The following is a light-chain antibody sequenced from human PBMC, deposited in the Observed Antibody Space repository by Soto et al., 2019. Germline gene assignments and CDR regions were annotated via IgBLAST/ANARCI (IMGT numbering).Light chain of an antibody. Sequence: QSVLTQPHSASGTPGQRVTISCSGRSSNIGTSSVHWFQQLPGTAPKLLISTTNQRPSGVPERFSGSKSGTSASLAISGLQSEDEADYYCAAWDDSLNGHVFGTGTKVPVL. CDR3: AAWDDSLNGHV. J-gene: IGLJ1*01. V-gene: IGLV1-44*01. CDR2: TTN. CDR1: SSNIGTSS.